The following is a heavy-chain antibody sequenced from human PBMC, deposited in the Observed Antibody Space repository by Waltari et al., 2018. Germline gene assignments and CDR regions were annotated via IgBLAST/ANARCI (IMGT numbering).Heavy chain of an antibody. Sequence: EVQLVQSGVEVKKPGESLKISCKGSGYSFTNYWIAWVRQMPGKGLEWMGIIYPGDSDTRYSPSFQGQVTISVDKSISTAFLQWTRLKASDSAMYYCARQIHPWYELDSWGQGTLVSVSS. CDR1: GYSFTNYW. D-gene: IGHD6-13*01. CDR3: ARQIHPWYELDS. V-gene: IGHV5-51*01. J-gene: IGHJ4*02. CDR2: IYPGDSDT.